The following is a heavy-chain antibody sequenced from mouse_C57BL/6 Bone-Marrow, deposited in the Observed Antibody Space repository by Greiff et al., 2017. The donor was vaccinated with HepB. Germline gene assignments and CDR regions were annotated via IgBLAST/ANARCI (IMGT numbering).Heavy chain of an antibody. CDR3: ARNPLGGYDVRGFDY. Sequence: VHLVESGPGLVAPSQSLSITCTVSGFSLTSYAISWVRQPPGKGLEWLGVIWTGGGTNYNSALKSRLSISKDNSKSQVFLKMNSLQTDDTARYYCARNPLGGYDVRGFDYWGQGTTLTVSS. V-gene: IGHV2-9-1*01. D-gene: IGHD2-2*01. CDR1: GFSLTSYA. J-gene: IGHJ2*01. CDR2: IWTGGGT.